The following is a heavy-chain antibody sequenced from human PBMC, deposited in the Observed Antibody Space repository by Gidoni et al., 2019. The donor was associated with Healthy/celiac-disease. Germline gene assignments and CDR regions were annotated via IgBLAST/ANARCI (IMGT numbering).Heavy chain of an antibody. CDR2: IYYSGST. CDR3: ARGPYYYDSSGYEDAFDI. J-gene: IGHJ3*02. V-gene: IGHV4-59*01. CDR1: GGSLSSYY. Sequence: QVQLQESGPGLVKPSETLSLTCTVSGGSLSSYYWSWIRQPPGKGLEWIGYIYYSGSTNYNPSLKSRVTISVDTSKNQFSLKLSSVTAADTAVYYCARGPYYYDSSGYEDAFDIWGQGTMVTVSS. D-gene: IGHD3-22*01.